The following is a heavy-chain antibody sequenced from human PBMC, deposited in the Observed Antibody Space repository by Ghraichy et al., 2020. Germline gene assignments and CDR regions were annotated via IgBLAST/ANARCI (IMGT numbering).Heavy chain of an antibody. Sequence: GGSLRLSCAASGFTFSTYGMHWVRQAPGKGLEWVAVISKDGSVQRYADSVKGRFTISRDNSKNTLSLQMNSLRAEDTAVYYCAKEGDGRAYLSWDYWGQGTLVTVSS. D-gene: IGHD3-22*01. V-gene: IGHV3-30*18. J-gene: IGHJ4*02. CDR1: GFTFSTYG. CDR2: ISKDGSVQ. CDR3: AKEGDGRAYLSWDY.